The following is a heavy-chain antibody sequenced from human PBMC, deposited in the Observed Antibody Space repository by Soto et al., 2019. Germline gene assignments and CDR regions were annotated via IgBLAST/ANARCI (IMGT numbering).Heavy chain of an antibody. D-gene: IGHD1-26*01. CDR1: GYGFSGYW. V-gene: IGHV5-51*01. J-gene: IGHJ4*02. CDR2: IYPGDSNT. CDR3: ARLTGFFSERNIQFDD. Sequence: EVQLVQSGAEVERSGESLKISCKASGYGFSGYWIGWVRQMPGKGLEWMGIIYPGDSNTKYSPSFQGQVTMSADKSISTAYLQFSSLKASDTAMYYCARLTGFFSERNIQFDDWGQGPLVTVSS.